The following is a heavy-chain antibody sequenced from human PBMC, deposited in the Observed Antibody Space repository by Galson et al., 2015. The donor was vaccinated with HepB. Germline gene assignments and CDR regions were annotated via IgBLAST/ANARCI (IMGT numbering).Heavy chain of an antibody. CDR3: ARPDCSSTSCSYYMDV. Sequence: SVKVSCKASGYTFTSYDINWVRQATGQGLEWMGWMNPNSGNTGYAQKFQGRVTMTRNTSISTAYMELSSLRSEDTAVYYCARPDCSSTSCSYYMDVWGKGTTVTVSS. D-gene: IGHD2-2*01. V-gene: IGHV1-8*01. CDR2: MNPNSGNT. J-gene: IGHJ6*03. CDR1: GYTFTSYD.